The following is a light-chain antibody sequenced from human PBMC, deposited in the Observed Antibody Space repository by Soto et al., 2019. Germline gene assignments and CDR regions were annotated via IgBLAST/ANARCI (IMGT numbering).Light chain of an antibody. V-gene: IGKV3-15*01. Sequence: EIVLTQSPATLSVFPGEKATLSCGASQSVSNNLAWYHQKPGQAPRPLIYGASTRATGVPARFSGSGSGTEFTLTISSLQSEDSAIYYCQQRSNWPPMYTFGQGNKLEIK. CDR1: QSVSNN. CDR3: QQRSNWPPMYT. J-gene: IGKJ2*01. CDR2: GAS.